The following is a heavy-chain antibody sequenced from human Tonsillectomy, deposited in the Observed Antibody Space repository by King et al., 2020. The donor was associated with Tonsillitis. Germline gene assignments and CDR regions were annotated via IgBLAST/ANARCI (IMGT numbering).Heavy chain of an antibody. J-gene: IGHJ3*01. CDR3: ARAMYYYGSGTYYKNPFDL. Sequence: QLQLQESGPGLVKPSQTLSLTCTVSGDSIGNGAYYWNWIRQRPGKGLEWIGYIYYTGITDYNPSLRSRVTMSVDTSEDQFSLKLTSVTAADTAVYYCARAMYYYGSGTYYKNPFDLWGQGTMVTVSS. D-gene: IGHD3-10*01. CDR1: GDSIGNGAYY. V-gene: IGHV4-31*03. CDR2: IYYTGIT.